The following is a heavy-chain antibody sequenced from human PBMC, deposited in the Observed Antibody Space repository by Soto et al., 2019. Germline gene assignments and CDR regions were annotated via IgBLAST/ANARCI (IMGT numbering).Heavy chain of an antibody. V-gene: IGHV3-23*01. D-gene: IGHD1-1*01. Sequence: EVQLLESGGGLVQPGGSLRLSCVASGFTLSTYAMSWVRQAPGKGLEWVSGITGSGGSTYYADSVKGRFTISRDNSKSTVSLKMNSLRAEDTAVYCCVKHRGTPSGAFDIWGQGTMVTVSS. J-gene: IGHJ3*02. CDR2: ITGSGGST. CDR1: GFTLSTYA. CDR3: VKHRGTPSGAFDI.